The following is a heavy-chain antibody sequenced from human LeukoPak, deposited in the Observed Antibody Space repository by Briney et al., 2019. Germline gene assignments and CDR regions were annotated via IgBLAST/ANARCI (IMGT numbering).Heavy chain of an antibody. CDR1: GGSISSYY. Sequence: SETLSLTCTVSGGSISSYYWSWIRQPPGKGLEWIGYIYYSGSTNYNPSLKSRVTISVDTSKNQFSLKLSSVTAADTAVYYCARLSSWFDPWGQGTLVTVSS. J-gene: IGHJ5*02. CDR2: IYYSGST. CDR3: ARLSSWFDP. D-gene: IGHD3-16*02. V-gene: IGHV4-59*08.